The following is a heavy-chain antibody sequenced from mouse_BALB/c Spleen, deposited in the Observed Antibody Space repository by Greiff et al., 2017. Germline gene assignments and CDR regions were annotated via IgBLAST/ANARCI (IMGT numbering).Heavy chain of an antibody. CDR2: ISSGSSTI. CDR1: GFTFSSFG. Sequence: EVQLVESGGGLVQPGGSRKLSCAASGFTFSSFGMHWVRQAPEKGLEWVAYISSGSSTIYYADTVKGRFTISRDNPKNTLFLQMTSLRSEDTAMYYCAKETTVVALYYYAMDYWGQGTSVTVSS. J-gene: IGHJ4*01. CDR3: AKETTVVALYYYAMDY. V-gene: IGHV5-17*02. D-gene: IGHD1-1*01.